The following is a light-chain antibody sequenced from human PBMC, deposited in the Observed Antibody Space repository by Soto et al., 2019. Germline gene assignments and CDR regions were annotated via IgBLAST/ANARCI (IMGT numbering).Light chain of an antibody. V-gene: IGLV2-14*01. Sequence: QSALTQPASVSGSPGQSITISCTGTSSDVGGYNSVSWYQQHPGKAPKLMIYDVSNRPSGVSNRFSGSKSGNTASLTISGLQAEDEADYCCSSYTSSSTYVVFGGGTKLTVL. J-gene: IGLJ2*01. CDR2: DVS. CDR1: SSDVGGYNS. CDR3: SSYTSSSTYVV.